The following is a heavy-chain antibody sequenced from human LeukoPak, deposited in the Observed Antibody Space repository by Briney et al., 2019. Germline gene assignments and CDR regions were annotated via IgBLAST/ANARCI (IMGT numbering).Heavy chain of an antibody. V-gene: IGHV3-23*01. Sequence: GSLRLSCPASGFTFSSYAMSWVRQAPGKGLEWVSAISGSGGSTYYADSVKGRFTISRDNSKNTLYLQMNSLRAEDTAVYYCAKEPIVVVKTNYFDYWGQGTLVTVSS. J-gene: IGHJ4*02. D-gene: IGHD3-22*01. CDR1: GFTFSSYA. CDR3: AKEPIVVVKTNYFDY. CDR2: ISGSGGST.